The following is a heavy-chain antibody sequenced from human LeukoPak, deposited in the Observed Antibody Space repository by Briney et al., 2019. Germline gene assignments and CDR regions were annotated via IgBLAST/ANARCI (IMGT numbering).Heavy chain of an antibody. D-gene: IGHD3-22*01. J-gene: IGHJ3*02. V-gene: IGHV3-21*01. CDR3: ARRYHFDSSGLHWRSPFDI. Sequence: GGSLRLSCAASGFTFRDYHIHWVRQAPGKGLEWVSSITSSAGYMYYADSVKGRFTISRDNAKNSLFLQMSSLRAEDTAVYYCARRYHFDSSGLHWRSPFDIWGQGTMVAVSS. CDR1: GFTFRDYH. CDR2: ITSSAGYM.